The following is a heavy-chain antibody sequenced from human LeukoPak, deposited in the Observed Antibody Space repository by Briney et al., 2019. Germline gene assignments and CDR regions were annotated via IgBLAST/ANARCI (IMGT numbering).Heavy chain of an antibody. J-gene: IGHJ4*02. CDR1: GGSFSGYY. V-gene: IGHV4-34*01. Sequence: SETLSLTCAVYGGSFSGYYWSWIRQPPGKGLEWIGEINHSGSTNYNPSLKSRVTISVDTFKDQFSLKLSSVTAPDTAVYYCARVGQPSGGAFDYWGQGTLVTVSS. CDR2: INHSGST. D-gene: IGHD3-10*01. CDR3: ARVGQPSGGAFDY.